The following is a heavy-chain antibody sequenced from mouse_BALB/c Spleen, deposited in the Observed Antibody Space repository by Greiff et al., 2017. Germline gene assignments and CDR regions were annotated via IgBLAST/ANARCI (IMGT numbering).Heavy chain of an antibody. Sequence: EVMLVESGGGLVQPGGSLRLSCATSGFTFTDYYMSWVRQPPGKALEWLGFIRNKANGYTTEYSASVKGRFTISRDNSQSILYLQMNTLRAEDSATYYCARDHYYAMDYWGQGTSVTVSS. CDR2: IRNKANGYTT. CDR1: GFTFTDYY. J-gene: IGHJ4*01. V-gene: IGHV7-3*02. CDR3: ARDHYYAMDY.